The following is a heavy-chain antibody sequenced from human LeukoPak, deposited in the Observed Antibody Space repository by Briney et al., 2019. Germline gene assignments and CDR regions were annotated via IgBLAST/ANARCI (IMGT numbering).Heavy chain of an antibody. CDR3: ARDPLYSSSGY. CDR1: GGSFSGYY. CDR2: INHSGST. J-gene: IGHJ4*02. Sequence: PSETLSLTCAVYGGSFSGYYWSWIRQPPGKGLEWIGEINHSGSTNYNPSLKSRVTISVDTSKNQFSLKLSSVTAADTAVYYCARDPLYSSSGYWGQGTLVTVSS. V-gene: IGHV4-34*01. D-gene: IGHD6-6*01.